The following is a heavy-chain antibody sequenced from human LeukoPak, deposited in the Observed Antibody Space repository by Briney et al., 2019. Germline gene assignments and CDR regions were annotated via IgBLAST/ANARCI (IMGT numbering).Heavy chain of an antibody. Sequence: GGSLRLSCAASRFTFSTYWMHWVRQAPGRGLEWVAAISYDGNSQHYGAPVKGRFTISRDNSKNTVYLQINTLRTDDAAIYYCAKPYPTLTTSAVLDNWGQGTLVTVSS. V-gene: IGHV3-30*18. D-gene: IGHD1-1*01. CDR3: AKPYPTLTTSAVLDN. J-gene: IGHJ4*02. CDR1: RFTFSTYW. CDR2: ISYDGNSQ.